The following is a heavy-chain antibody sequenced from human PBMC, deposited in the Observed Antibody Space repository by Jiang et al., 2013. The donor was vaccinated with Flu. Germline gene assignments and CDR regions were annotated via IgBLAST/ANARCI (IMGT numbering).Heavy chain of an antibody. CDR3: AREGGYCSGGSCYYLNQQLDY. Sequence: FTSYAMNWVRQAPGQGLEWMGWINTNTGNPTYAQGFTGRFVFSLDTSVSTAYLQISSLKAEDTAVYYCAREGGYCSGGSCYYLNQQLDYWGQGTLVTVSS. V-gene: IGHV7-4-1*02. J-gene: IGHJ4*02. CDR2: INTNTGNP. D-gene: IGHD2-15*01. CDR1: FTSYA.